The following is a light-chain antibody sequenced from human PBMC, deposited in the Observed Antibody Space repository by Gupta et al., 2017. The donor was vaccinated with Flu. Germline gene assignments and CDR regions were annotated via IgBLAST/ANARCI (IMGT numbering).Light chain of an antibody. CDR2: EVS. CDR1: QSLVYKNGITY. CDR3: SLGTRPWA. Sequence: DVVMTQSPLSLPVTLGQPGSISCRSSQSLVYKNGITYLDWLQQRPGQTPRRLIYEVSNRDCGVSDRFSGGGRGSDFTLKSSRVEVEDVGVYYISLGTRPWAFGQGTMLDI. J-gene: IGKJ2*01. V-gene: IGKV2-30*01.